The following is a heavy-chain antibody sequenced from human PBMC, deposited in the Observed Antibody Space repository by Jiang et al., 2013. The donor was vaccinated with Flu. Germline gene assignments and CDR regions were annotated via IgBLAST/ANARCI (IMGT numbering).Heavy chain of an antibody. CDR3: ARKDYYHSGSYSNFED. CDR2: INAANGDT. D-gene: IGHD3-10*01. J-gene: IGHJ4*02. V-gene: IGHV1-3*01. CDR1: GYTFTNYP. Sequence: SGAEVKKPEASVKISCKASGYTFTNYPMHWVRQAPGQRLEWMGWINAANGDTGYSQNFQGRVTFTRDTSATTAYMELSSLRSEDTAVYYCARKDYYHSGSYSNFEDWGQGTLVTVSS.